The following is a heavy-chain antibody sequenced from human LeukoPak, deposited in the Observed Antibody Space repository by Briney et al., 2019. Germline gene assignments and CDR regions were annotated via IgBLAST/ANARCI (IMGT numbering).Heavy chain of an antibody. D-gene: IGHD1-26*01. J-gene: IGHJ6*02. CDR3: ARHALSRSPPRGMDV. CDR1: GGSISRYY. CDR2: IYYSGST. Sequence: PSETLSLTCTVSGGSISRYYWSWIRQPPGKGLERIGYIYYSGSTNYNPSLKSRVTISVDTSKNQFSLKLSSVTAADTAVYYCARHALSRSPPRGMDVWGQGTTVTVSS. V-gene: IGHV4-59*08.